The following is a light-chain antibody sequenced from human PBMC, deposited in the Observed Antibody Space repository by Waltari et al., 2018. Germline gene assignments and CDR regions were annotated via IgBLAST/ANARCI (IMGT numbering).Light chain of an antibody. CDR1: SGDVGCYNL. V-gene: IGLV2-14*02. CDR2: EVS. Sequence: QSALTQPASVSGSPRQSITISCTGTSGDVGCYNLVSWYQHPPGQAPKLRIYEVSERPVGVSNRFTGSTSGGTASLTISGLQADDEADYSCSSYTNTRIYVFGTGTKVTVL. CDR3: SSYTNTRIYV. J-gene: IGLJ1*01.